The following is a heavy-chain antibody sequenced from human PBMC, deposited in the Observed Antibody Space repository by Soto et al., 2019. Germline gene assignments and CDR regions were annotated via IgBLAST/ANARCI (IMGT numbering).Heavy chain of an antibody. V-gene: IGHV4-59*01. Sequence: PSETLSLTCTVSGGSISSYYWSWIRQPPGKGLEWIGYIYYSGSTNYNPSLKSRVTILVDTSKNQFSLKLSSVTAADTAVYYCARVKMVRGVTPHYYYGMDVWGQGTTVTVSS. CDR2: IYYSGST. D-gene: IGHD3-10*01. J-gene: IGHJ6*02. CDR3: ARVKMVRGVTPHYYYGMDV. CDR1: GGSISSYY.